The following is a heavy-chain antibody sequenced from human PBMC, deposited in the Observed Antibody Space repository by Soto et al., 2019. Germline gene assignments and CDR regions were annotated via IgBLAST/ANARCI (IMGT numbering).Heavy chain of an antibody. D-gene: IGHD5-18*01. CDR2: IYYSGST. Sequence: PSETLSLTCTVSGGSISSGDYYWSWIRQPPGKGLEWIGYIYYSGSTNYNPSLKSRVTISVDTSKNQFSLKLSSVTAADTAVYYCARGAFGYSYGHGMDVWGQGTTVTVSS. CDR3: ARGAFGYSYGHGMDV. CDR1: GGSISSGDYY. V-gene: IGHV4-61*08. J-gene: IGHJ6*02.